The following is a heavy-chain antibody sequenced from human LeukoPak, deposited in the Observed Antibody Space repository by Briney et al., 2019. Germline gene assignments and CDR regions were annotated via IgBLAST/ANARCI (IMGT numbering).Heavy chain of an antibody. D-gene: IGHD1-7*01. CDR3: VRGVGVSRFNYLDP. CDR1: GFTFSSFG. J-gene: IGHJ5*02. Sequence: PGGSLRLSCAASGFTFSSFGMHWVRQAPGKGLEWVAVKGRFTISRDNSKNTLYLHMNSPRDDDTAVYYCVRGVGVSRFNYLDPWGQGTLVIVSS. V-gene: IGHV3-33*01.